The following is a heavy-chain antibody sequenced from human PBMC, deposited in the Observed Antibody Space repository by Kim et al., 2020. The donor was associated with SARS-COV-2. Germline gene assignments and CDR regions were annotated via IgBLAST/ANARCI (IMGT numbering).Heavy chain of an antibody. V-gene: IGHV3-30*18. D-gene: IGHD6-13*01. J-gene: IGHJ6*02. CDR3: AKGIARAIAAAGPPFQYYYNYYGMDV. CDR1: GFTFSSYG. CDR2: ISYDGSNK. Sequence: GGSLRLSCAASGFTFSSYGMHWVRQAPGKGLEWVAVISYDGSNKYYADSVKGRFTISRDNSKNTLYLQMNSLRAEDTAVYYCAKGIARAIAAAGPPFQYYYNYYGMDVWGQGTTVTVSS.